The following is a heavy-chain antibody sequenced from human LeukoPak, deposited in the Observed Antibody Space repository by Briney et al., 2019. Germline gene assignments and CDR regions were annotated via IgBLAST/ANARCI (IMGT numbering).Heavy chain of an antibody. D-gene: IGHD3-10*01. V-gene: IGHV3-21*01. Sequence: GGSLRLSCAASGFTFSSYSMNWVRQAPGKGLEWVSSISSSSSYIYYADSAKGRFTISRDDAKNSLELQMNSLRVDDTAVYYCARRGFAFDGFDIWGQGTMVTVSS. CDR1: GFTFSSYS. CDR2: ISSSSSYI. J-gene: IGHJ3*02. CDR3: ARRGFAFDGFDI.